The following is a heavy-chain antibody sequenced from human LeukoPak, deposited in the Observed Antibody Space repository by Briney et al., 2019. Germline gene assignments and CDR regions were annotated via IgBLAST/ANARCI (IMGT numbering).Heavy chain of an antibody. CDR3: ARETLACGGDCYEGFDY. J-gene: IGHJ4*02. CDR1: GGSISSGSYY. D-gene: IGHD2-21*02. Sequence: SETLSLTCTVSGGSISSGSYYWSWIRQPAGKGLEWIGRIYTSGSTNYNPSLKSRVTISVDTSKNQFSLKLSSVTAADTAVYYCARETLACGGDCYEGFDYWGQGTLVTVSS. CDR2: IYTSGST. V-gene: IGHV4-61*02.